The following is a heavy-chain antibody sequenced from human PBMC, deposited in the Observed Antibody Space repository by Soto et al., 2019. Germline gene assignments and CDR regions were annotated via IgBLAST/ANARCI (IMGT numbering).Heavy chain of an antibody. D-gene: IGHD2-15*01. CDR3: ARGLQYGGSYWYFDL. CDR1: GATSSSYA. CDR2: IIPIFGTA. J-gene: IGHJ2*01. Sequence: QVQLVQSGAEVKKPGSSGKVSCKASGATSSSYAFSWVRQAPEQGLRWMGGIIPIFGTANYAQKFQGRVTITADKSTSTAYMELSSLRSEDTAVYYCARGLQYGGSYWYFDLWGRGTLVTVSS. V-gene: IGHV1-69*06.